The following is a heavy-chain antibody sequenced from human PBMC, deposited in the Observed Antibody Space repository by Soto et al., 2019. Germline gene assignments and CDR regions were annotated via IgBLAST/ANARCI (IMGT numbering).Heavy chain of an antibody. D-gene: IGHD6-6*01. CDR3: AKDLYSSSIYYYYYGMDV. CDR1: GFTFSSYG. J-gene: IGHJ6*02. Sequence: GGSLRLSCAASGFTFSSYGMHWVRQAPGKGLEWVAVISYDGSNKYYADSVKGRFTISRDNSKNTLYLQMNSLRAEDTAVYYCAKDLYSSSIYYYYYGMDVWGQGTTVTVSS. V-gene: IGHV3-30*18. CDR2: ISYDGSNK.